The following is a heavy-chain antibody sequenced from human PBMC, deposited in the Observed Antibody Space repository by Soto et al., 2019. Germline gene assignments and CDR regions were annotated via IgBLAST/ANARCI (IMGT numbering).Heavy chain of an antibody. CDR3: ARDRVLRFLEWLPYYGMDV. J-gene: IGHJ6*02. V-gene: IGHV3-7*01. Sequence: PGGSLRLSCAASGFTFSSYWMSWVRQAPGKGLEWVANIKQDGSEKYYADSVKGRFTISRDNAKNSLYLQMNSLRAEDTAVYYCARDRVLRFLEWLPYYGMDVWGQGTTVTVSS. CDR1: GFTFSSYW. D-gene: IGHD3-3*01. CDR2: IKQDGSEK.